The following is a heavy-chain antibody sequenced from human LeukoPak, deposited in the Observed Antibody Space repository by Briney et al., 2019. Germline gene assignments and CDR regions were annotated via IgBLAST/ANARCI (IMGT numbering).Heavy chain of an antibody. CDR2: INHSGST. CDR3: ARGVSYGGNSVHYYYYMDV. V-gene: IGHV4-34*01. D-gene: IGHD4-23*01. Sequence: SETLSLTCAVYGESSSGYYWSWNRQPPGKGLEWIGEINHSGSTNYNPSLKSRVTISVDTSKNQFSLKLSSVTAADTAVYYCARGVSYGGNSVHYYYYMDVWGKGTTVTVSS. CDR1: GESSSGYY. J-gene: IGHJ6*03.